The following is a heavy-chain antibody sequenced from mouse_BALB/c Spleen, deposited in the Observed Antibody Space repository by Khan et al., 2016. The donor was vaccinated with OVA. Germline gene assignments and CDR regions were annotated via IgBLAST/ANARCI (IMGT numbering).Heavy chain of an antibody. CDR1: GFTFSSYS. CDR2: MSSGGDYT. J-gene: IGHJ3*01. Sequence: EVELVESGGDLVKPGGSLKLSCAASGFTFSSYSMSWVRQIPDKRLEWVATMSSGGDYTNYPDSVKGRFTISRDNAKNTLYLQMSSLKSEDTAMYSYASPLTGSFAYWGQGTLVTVSA. V-gene: IGHV5-6*01. CDR3: ASPLTGSFAY. D-gene: IGHD4-1*01.